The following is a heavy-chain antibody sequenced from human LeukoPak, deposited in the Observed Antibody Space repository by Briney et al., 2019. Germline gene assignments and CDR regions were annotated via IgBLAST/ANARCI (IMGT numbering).Heavy chain of an antibody. CDR1: GASISSYY. Sequence: SETLSLTCTVSGASISSYYWSWIRQPAGKGLEWIGRFYNRMNTNYNPSLKSRVTMSVDTSKNQFSLKLSSVTAADTAIYYCARDLDSYSSNWYPYTRGWYLDYWGQGTLVTVSS. CDR2: FYNRMNT. CDR3: ARDLDSYSSNWYPYTRGWYLDY. V-gene: IGHV4-4*07. J-gene: IGHJ4*02. D-gene: IGHD6-13*01.